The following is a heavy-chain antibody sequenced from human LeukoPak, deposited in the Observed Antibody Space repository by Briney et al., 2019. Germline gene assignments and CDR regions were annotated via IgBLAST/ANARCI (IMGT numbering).Heavy chain of an antibody. D-gene: IGHD3-10*02. Sequence: SETLSLTCTVSGGSISSYYWSWIRQPPGKGLERIGYIYYSGRTNYNPSLKSRVTISVDTSKNLFSLKLRSVTAADTAVYYCARHNDYYVVGGMDVWGQGTTVTVSS. CDR1: GGSISSYY. V-gene: IGHV4-59*01. J-gene: IGHJ6*02. CDR2: IYYSGRT. CDR3: ARHNDYYVVGGMDV.